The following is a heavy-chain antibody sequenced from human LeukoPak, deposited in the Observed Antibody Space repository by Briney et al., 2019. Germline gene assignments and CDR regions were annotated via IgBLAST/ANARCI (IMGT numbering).Heavy chain of an antibody. Sequence: SETLSFTCTVSGGSISSGGYYWSWIRQHPGKGLEWIGYIYYSGSTYYNPSLKSRVTISVDTSKNQFSLKLSSVTAADTAVYYCARGLKWIQLWSYFDYWGQGTLVTVSS. V-gene: IGHV4-31*03. CDR1: GGSISSGGYY. CDR2: IYYSGST. J-gene: IGHJ4*02. D-gene: IGHD5-18*01. CDR3: ARGLKWIQLWSYFDY.